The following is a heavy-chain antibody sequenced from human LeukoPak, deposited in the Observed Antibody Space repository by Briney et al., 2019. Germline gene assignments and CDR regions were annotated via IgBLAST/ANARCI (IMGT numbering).Heavy chain of an antibody. V-gene: IGHV3-74*01. CDR3: ARSDIMDV. CDR2: ITTDGIST. J-gene: IGHJ6*02. Sequence: GGSLRLSCAASGFTFSTYWMHWVRQTPGKGLVWVSRITTDGISTSYADSVKGRFTISRDNAKNTLYLQMNSLRAEDTAVYFCARSDIMDVWGQGTTVTVSS. CDR1: GFTFSTYW.